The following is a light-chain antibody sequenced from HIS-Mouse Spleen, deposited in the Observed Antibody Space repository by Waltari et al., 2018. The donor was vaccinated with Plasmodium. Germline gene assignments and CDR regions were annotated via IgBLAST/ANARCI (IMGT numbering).Light chain of an antibody. V-gene: IGLV3-10*01. CDR1: ALPKQS. Sequence: SSELTQPPSVSVSPGQTARITCSGDALPKQSAYWYQQKSGQAPVLVIYEDSKRPSGIPERFSGSSSGTMATLTISGAQVEDEADYYCYSTDSSGNHRVFGGGTKLTVL. CDR2: EDS. J-gene: IGLJ3*02. CDR3: YSTDSSGNHRV.